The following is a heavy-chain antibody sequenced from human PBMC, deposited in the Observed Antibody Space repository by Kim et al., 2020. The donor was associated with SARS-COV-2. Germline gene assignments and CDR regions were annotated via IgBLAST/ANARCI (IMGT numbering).Heavy chain of an antibody. CDR1: GGSISSSSYY. CDR2: IYYSGST. J-gene: IGHJ5*02. D-gene: IGHD3-10*01. CDR3: ARRFSMWLFRGVIWWFAP. Sequence: SETLSLTCTVSGGSISSSSYYWGWIRQPPGKGLEWIGSIYYSGSTYYNPSLKSRVTISVDTSKNQFSLKMSSVTAADTAVYYCARRFSMWLFRGVIWWFAPGGQGTLVTVSS. V-gene: IGHV4-39*01.